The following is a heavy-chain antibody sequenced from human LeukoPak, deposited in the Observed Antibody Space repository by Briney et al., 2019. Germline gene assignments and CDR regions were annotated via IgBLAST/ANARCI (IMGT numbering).Heavy chain of an antibody. J-gene: IGHJ4*02. CDR1: GFTFSDYY. D-gene: IGHD3-10*01. CDR3: AREGTPMVRGVILAVDY. V-gene: IGHV3-11*01. Sequence: GGSLRLSCAASGFTFSDYYMSWIRQAPGKGLEWVSYISSSGSTIYYADPVKGRFTISRDNAKNSLYLQMNSLRAEDTAVYYCAREGTPMVRGVILAVDYWGQGTLVTVSS. CDR2: ISSSGSTI.